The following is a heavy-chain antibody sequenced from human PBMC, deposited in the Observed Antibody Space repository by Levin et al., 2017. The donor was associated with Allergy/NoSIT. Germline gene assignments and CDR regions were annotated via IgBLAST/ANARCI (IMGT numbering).Heavy chain of an antibody. V-gene: IGHV5-51*01. Sequence: GESLKISCKGSGYSFTRYWIGWVRQMPGKGLEWMGIIYPDDSDTRYSPSFQGQVTISADKSISTADQQWSSLKASDTAIYYCARSQQLVSPYNWFDPWGQGTLVTVSS. J-gene: IGHJ5*02. CDR3: ARSQQLVSPYNWFDP. CDR1: GYSFTRYW. D-gene: IGHD1-1*01. CDR2: IYPDDSDT.